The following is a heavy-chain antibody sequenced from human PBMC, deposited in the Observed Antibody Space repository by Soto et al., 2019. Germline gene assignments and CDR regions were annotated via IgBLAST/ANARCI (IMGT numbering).Heavy chain of an antibody. D-gene: IGHD3-22*01. Sequence: SQTLSLTCAISGDSVSSNSAAWNWIRQSPSRGLEWLGRTYYRSKWYNDYAGSVKSRISINPDTSKNQISLQLNSVTPEDTAVYYCAGSGYSGSGFHPWGQGTLVTVSS. CDR1: GDSVSSNSAA. J-gene: IGHJ5*02. V-gene: IGHV6-1*01. CDR2: TYYRSKWYN. CDR3: AGSGYSGSGFHP.